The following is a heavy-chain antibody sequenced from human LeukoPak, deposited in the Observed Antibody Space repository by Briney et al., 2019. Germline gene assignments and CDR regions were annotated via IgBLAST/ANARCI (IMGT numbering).Heavy chain of an antibody. J-gene: IGHJ6*03. CDR1: GGTFSSYV. CDR2: MNPNSGNT. CDR3: ARGRVTYYYGSGSYRHYYYYYMDV. V-gene: IGHV1-8*03. Sequence: ASVKVSCKASGGTFSSYVITWVRQATGQGLEWMGWMNPNSGNTGYAQKFQGRVTITRNTSISTAYMELSSLRSEDTAVYYCARGRVTYYYGSGSYRHYYYYYMDVWGKGTTVTVSS. D-gene: IGHD3-10*01.